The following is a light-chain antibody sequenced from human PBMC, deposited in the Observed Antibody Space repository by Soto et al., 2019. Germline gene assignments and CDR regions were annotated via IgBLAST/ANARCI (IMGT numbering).Light chain of an antibody. J-gene: IGKJ4*01. V-gene: IGKV1-33*01. Sequence: DIQMIQSPSSVSASVGDRVTITCRASQDIKNYLNWYQQKSGKAPKLLIYDASDLETGVPSRFSGSGSGTDFTFTINSLQPEDIATYYCQQYDNRPLTFGGGTKVDIK. CDR2: DAS. CDR1: QDIKNY. CDR3: QQYDNRPLT.